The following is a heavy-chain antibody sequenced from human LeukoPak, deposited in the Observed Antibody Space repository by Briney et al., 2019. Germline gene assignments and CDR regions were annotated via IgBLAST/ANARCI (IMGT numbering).Heavy chain of an antibody. CDR1: GGSISSYY. CDR3: ARALALSI. Sequence: ETLSLTCTVSGGSISSYYMSWVRQAPGKGLEWVSVIYSGGSTYYADSVKGRFTISRDNSKNTLYLQMNSLRAEDTAVYYCARALALSIWGQGTMVTVSS. CDR2: IYSGGST. J-gene: IGHJ3*02. V-gene: IGHV3-66*01.